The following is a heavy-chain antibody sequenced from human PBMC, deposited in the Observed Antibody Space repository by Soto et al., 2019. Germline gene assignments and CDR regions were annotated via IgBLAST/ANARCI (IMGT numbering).Heavy chain of an antibody. V-gene: IGHV1-69*13. CDR2: IIPIFGTA. J-gene: IGHJ5*02. CDR1: GGTFSSYA. CDR3: ARENPDIVVVVAATNNWFDP. Sequence: GASVRVSCKASGGTFSSYAISWVRQAPGQGLEWMGGIIPIFGTANYAQKFQGRVTITADESTSTAYMELSSLRSEDTAVYYCARENPDIVVVVAATNNWFDPWGQGTLVTVSS. D-gene: IGHD2-15*01.